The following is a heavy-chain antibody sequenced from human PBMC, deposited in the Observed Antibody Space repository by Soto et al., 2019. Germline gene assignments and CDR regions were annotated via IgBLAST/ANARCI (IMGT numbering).Heavy chain of an antibody. J-gene: IGHJ6*02. CDR2: IYPGDSDT. D-gene: IGHD6-19*01. CDR1: GYSFTRYW. CDR3: ARSRRGAYSSGWYSPSGYYNYGIDV. V-gene: IGHV5-51*01. Sequence: GESLKSSCKGSGYSFTRYWIGWVRQMPGKGLEWMGIIYPGDSDTRYSPSFQGQVTISADTSISTAYLQWTSLKASDTAMYYCARSRRGAYSSGWYSPSGYYNYGIDVWGQGTKVTVSS.